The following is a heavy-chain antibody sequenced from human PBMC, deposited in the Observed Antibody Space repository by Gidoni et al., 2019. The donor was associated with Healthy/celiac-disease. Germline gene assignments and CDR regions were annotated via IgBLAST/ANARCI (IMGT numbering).Heavy chain of an antibody. V-gene: IGHV4-61*02. J-gene: IGHJ4*02. CDR1: GGSISSGSYY. CDR3: ARADLNYYDSSGYLTYFDY. Sequence: QVQLQESGPGLVKPSPTLSLTCTVHGGSISSGSYYWSWIRQPAGKGLELIGRIYTSGSTNYNPSLKSRVTISVDTSKNQFSLKLSSVTAADTAVYYCARADLNYYDSSGYLTYFDYWGQGTLVTVSS. D-gene: IGHD3-22*01. CDR2: IYTSGST.